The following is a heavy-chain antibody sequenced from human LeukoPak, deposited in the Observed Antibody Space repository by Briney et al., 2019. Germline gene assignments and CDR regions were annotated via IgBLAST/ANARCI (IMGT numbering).Heavy chain of an antibody. D-gene: IGHD3-22*01. Sequence: PGGSLRLSCAASGFTFSSNVMSWVRQAPGKGLEWVSAISGSGGNTFYADSVKGRFTISRDNSKNTLYLQMNSLRAEDTAVYYCARDHYYDSSGPDYWGQGTLVTVSS. V-gene: IGHV3-23*01. CDR3: ARDHYYDSSGPDY. CDR1: GFTFSSNV. CDR2: ISGSGGNT. J-gene: IGHJ4*02.